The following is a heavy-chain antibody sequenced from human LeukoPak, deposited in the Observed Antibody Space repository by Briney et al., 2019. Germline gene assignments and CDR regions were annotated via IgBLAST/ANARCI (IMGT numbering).Heavy chain of an antibody. CDR1: GGTFSSYA. V-gene: IGHV1-69*05. D-gene: IGHD2-2*01. J-gene: IGHJ3*02. CDR3: ARAPVGYCSSTSCHGAFDI. Sequence: SVKVSCKASGGTFSSYAISWVQQAPGQGLEWMGGIIPIFGTANYAQKFQGRVTITTDESTSTAYMELSSLRSEDTAVYYCARAPVGYCSSTSCHGAFDIWGQGTMVTVSS. CDR2: IIPIFGTA.